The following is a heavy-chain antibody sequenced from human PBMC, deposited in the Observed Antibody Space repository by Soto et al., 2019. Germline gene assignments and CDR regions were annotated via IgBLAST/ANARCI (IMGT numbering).Heavy chain of an antibody. CDR2: IVVGSGNT. CDR1: GFTFTSSA. J-gene: IGHJ3*02. V-gene: IGHV1-58*01. D-gene: IGHD3-22*01. CDR3: AAESSSSDYLLAHGAFDI. Sequence: SVNVSSKASGFTFTSSAVQWVRQARGQRLEWIGWIVVGSGNTNYAQKFQERVTITRDMSTSTAYMELSSLGSEDTDVYYCAAESSSSDYLLAHGAFDIWGQGTMVTDSS.